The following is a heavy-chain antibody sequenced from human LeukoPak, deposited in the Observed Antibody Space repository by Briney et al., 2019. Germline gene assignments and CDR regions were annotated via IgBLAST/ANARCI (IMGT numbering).Heavy chain of an antibody. CDR3: ARVQGGGYRTADY. Sequence: GGSLRLSCAASGFTFSSYEMNWVRQAPGKGLEWVSYISSSGSTIYYADSVKGRFTISRDNSKNTLFLQMNSLRSEDTAMYYCARVQGGGYRTADYWGQGTLVTVSS. CDR1: GFTFSSYE. D-gene: IGHD6-19*01. J-gene: IGHJ4*02. CDR2: ISSSGSTI. V-gene: IGHV3-48*03.